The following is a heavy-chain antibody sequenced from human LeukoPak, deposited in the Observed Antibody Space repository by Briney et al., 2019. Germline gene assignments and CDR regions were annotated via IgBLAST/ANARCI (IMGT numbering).Heavy chain of an antibody. CDR1: GYTFTGYY. V-gene: IGHV1-2*02. J-gene: IGHJ6*02. CDR2: INPNSGGT. D-gene: IGHD5-18*01. Sequence: GASVKVSCKASGYTFTGYYMHWVRQAPGQGLEWMGWINPNSGGTNYAQKFQGRVTITADKSTSTAYMELSSLRSEDTAVYYCARDGGYTSAGYYGMDVWGQGTTVTVSS. CDR3: ARDGGYTSAGYYGMDV.